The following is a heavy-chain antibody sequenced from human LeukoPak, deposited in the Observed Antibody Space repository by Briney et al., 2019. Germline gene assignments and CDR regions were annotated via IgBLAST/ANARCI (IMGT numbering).Heavy chain of an antibody. V-gene: IGHV1-2*02. D-gene: IGHD3-10*01. Sequence: ASVKVSCKASGYTFTGYYMHWVRQAPGQGLEWMGWINPNSGGTNYAQKFQGRVTMTRDTSISTAYMELSRLRSDDTAVYYCARAVGYYGSGSYYHVDYWGQGTLVTVSS. CDR3: ARAVGYYGSGSYYHVDY. CDR1: GYTFTGYY. J-gene: IGHJ4*02. CDR2: INPNSGGT.